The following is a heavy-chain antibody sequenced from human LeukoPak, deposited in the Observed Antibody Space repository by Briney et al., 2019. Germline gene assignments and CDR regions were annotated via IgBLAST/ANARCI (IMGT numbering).Heavy chain of an antibody. J-gene: IGHJ1*01. Sequence: GGSLRLSCAASGFTVSSNYMSWVRQAPGKGLEWVARIKSDGGTTDYAAPVKGRFTISRDDSKNTVSLQMNSLNTEDIGVYYCTTDLGDYGDYLRNWGHGSLVTVSS. CDR3: TTDLGDYGDYLRN. CDR1: GFTVSSNY. D-gene: IGHD4-17*01. V-gene: IGHV3-15*01. CDR2: IKSDGGTT.